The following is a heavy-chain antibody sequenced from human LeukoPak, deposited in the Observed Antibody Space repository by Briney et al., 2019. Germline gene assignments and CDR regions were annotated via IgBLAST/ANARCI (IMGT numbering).Heavy chain of an antibody. CDR1: GGSFSGYY. D-gene: IGHD2-21*01. V-gene: IGHV4-34*01. J-gene: IGHJ5*02. CDR2: IYYSGTT. Sequence: PSETLSLTCAVYGGSFSGYYWSWIRQPPGKGLEWIGSIYYSGTTYYNPSLKSRVTISVDTSKNQFSLKLSSVTAADTAVYYCARQALRIGSNNWFDPWGQGTLVTVSS. CDR3: ARQALRIGSNNWFDP.